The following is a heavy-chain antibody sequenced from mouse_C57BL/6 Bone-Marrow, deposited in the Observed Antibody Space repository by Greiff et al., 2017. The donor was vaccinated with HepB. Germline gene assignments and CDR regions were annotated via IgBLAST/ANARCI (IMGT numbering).Heavy chain of an antibody. CDR3: ARGDYYGIPYAY. CDR1: GYTFTSYW. V-gene: IGHV1-7*01. J-gene: IGHJ3*01. Sequence: QVQLQQSGAELAKPGASVKLSCKASGYTFTSYWMHWVKQRPGQGLEWIGYFYPSSGYTKYNQKFKDEATLTADKSSSAAYMQLTGLPYEDSAVYDCARGDYYGIPYAYWGQETGITVSA. CDR2: FYPSSGYT. D-gene: IGHD1-1*01.